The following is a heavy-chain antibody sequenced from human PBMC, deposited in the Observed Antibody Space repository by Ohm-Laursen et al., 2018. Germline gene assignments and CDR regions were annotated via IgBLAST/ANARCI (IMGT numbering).Heavy chain of an antibody. D-gene: IGHD1-1*01. J-gene: IGHJ4*02. Sequence: SLRLSCTASGFTFSSYAMSWVRQAPEKGLEWVSGISVSGSSTDYADSVKGRFTISRDNSKNTLYLQMNSLRAEDTAVYYCAKGTTDVDYWGQGTLVTVSS. CDR2: ISVSGSST. V-gene: IGHV3-23*01. CDR3: AKGTTDVDY. CDR1: GFTFSSYA.